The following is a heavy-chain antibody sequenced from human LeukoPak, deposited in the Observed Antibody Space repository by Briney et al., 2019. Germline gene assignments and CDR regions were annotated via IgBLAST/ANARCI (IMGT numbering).Heavy chain of an antibody. CDR2: INHSGST. CDR1: GFTFSNYW. V-gene: IGHV4-34*01. CDR3: ARGSGNWGYTMPHDY. J-gene: IGHJ4*02. D-gene: IGHD7-27*01. Sequence: PWGSLRLSCAASGFTFSNYWMHWVRQDPGKGLEWIGEINHSGSTNYNPSLKSRVTISVDTSKNQFSLKLSSVTAADTAVYYCARGSGNWGYTMPHDYWGQGTLVTVSS.